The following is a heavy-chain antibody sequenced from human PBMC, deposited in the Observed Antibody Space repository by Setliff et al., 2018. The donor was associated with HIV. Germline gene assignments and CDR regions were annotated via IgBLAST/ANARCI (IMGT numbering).Heavy chain of an antibody. CDR3: ARRRSMPNNAFDI. Sequence: KASETLSLTCAVYGGSFSGYYWSWIRQPPGKGLEWIGEINHSGSTNYNPSLKSRVAISVDTSKNQFSVKLSSVNAADTAVYYCARRRSMPNNAFDIWGQGTMVTVSS. CDR1: GGSFSGYY. J-gene: IGHJ3*02. V-gene: IGHV4-34*01. D-gene: IGHD2-2*01. CDR2: INHSGST.